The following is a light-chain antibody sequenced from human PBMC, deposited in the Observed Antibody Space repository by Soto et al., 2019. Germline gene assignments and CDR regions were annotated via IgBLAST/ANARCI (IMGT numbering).Light chain of an antibody. CDR3: GTWHSSLSAVG. CDR2: DNN. J-gene: IGLJ2*01. Sequence: QSVLTQPPSVSAAPGQKVTISCSGSSSNIGNNYVSWYQQLPGTAPKLLIYDNNKRPSGIPDRFSGSKSGTSATLGITGLQTGDEADYDCGTWHSSLSAVGLGGGTKLTV. CDR1: SSNIGNNY. V-gene: IGLV1-51*01.